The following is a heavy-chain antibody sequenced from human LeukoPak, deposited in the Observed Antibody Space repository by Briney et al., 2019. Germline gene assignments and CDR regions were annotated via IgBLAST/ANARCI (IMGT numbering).Heavy chain of an antibody. D-gene: IGHD1-26*01. V-gene: IGHV3-33*06. J-gene: IGHJ5*02. CDR2: IWYDGSNK. CDR3: AKDHHSGSYGFDP. CDR1: GFTFSSYG. Sequence: GGSLRLSCAASGFTFSSYGMHWVRQAPGKGLEWVAVIWYDGSNKYYADSVKGRFTISRDNSKNTLYLQMNSLRAEDTAVYYCAKDHHSGSYGFDPWGQGTLVTVSS.